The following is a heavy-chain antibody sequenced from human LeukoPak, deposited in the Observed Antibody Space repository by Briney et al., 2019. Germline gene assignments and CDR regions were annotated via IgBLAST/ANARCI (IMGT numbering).Heavy chain of an antibody. V-gene: IGHV3-74*01. CDR3: VSFYEAY. D-gene: IGHD2/OR15-2a*01. CDR1: GFTLSNSW. CDR2: TNGDGSDT. J-gene: IGHJ4*02. Sequence: GGSLRLSCAASGFTLSNSWMHWVRQAPGKGLVWVSRTNGDGSDTSYADSVKGRFTISRDSATNTLYLQMNSLRAEDTAVYYCVSFYEAYWGRGTLVTVSS.